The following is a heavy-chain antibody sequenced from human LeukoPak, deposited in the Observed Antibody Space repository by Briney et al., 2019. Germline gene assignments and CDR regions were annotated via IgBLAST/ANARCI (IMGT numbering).Heavy chain of an antibody. CDR1: GGTFSSYA. J-gene: IGHJ4*02. CDR3: ARVYYDSSGYMRHPFDY. D-gene: IGHD3-22*01. V-gene: IGHV1-69*04. CDR2: IIPILGIA. Sequence: GSSVKVSCKASGGTFSSYAISWVRQAPGQGLEWMGRIIPILGIANYAQKFQGRVTITADKSTSTAYVELSSLRSEDTAVYYCARVYYDSSGYMRHPFDYWGQGTLVTVSS.